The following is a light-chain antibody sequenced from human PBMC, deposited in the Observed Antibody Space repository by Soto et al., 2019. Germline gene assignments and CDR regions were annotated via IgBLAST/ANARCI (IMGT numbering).Light chain of an antibody. V-gene: IGKV2-28*01. Sequence: DTVMTQSPLSLPATPGEPASISCWSSQSLLHTDGYNYLDWYLQKPGQSPQLLIYLGSYRASGVPDRFSGSGSRTDFTLKISRVEAGDVWVYYCMQALQTPPTFGQGTKLEI. CDR3: MQALQTPPT. J-gene: IGKJ1*01. CDR1: QSLLHTDGYNY. CDR2: LGS.